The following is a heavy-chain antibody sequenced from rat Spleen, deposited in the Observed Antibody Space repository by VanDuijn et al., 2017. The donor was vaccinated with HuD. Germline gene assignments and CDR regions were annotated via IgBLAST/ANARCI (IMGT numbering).Heavy chain of an antibody. CDR3: ARRHYGYTDYFDY. CDR2: ISTGGGNT. CDR1: GFTFSNYG. V-gene: IGHV5S13*01. Sequence: EVQLVESGGGLVQPGRSLKLSCAASGFTFSNYGMAWVRQAPTKGLEWVATISTGGGNTYYRDSVKGRFTISRDNAKSTLSLQMDSLRSEDTATYYCARRHYGYTDYFDYWGQGVMVTVSS. D-gene: IGHD1-9*01. J-gene: IGHJ2*01.